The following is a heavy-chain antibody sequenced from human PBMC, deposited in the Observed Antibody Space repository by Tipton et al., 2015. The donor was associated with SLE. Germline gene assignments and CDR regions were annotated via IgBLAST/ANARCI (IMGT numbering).Heavy chain of an antibody. CDR2: ISAYNGNT. D-gene: IGHD2-15*01. V-gene: IGHV1-18*01. J-gene: IGHJ4*02. Sequence: QLVQSGAEVKKPGASVKVSCKASGYTFTSYGISWVRQAPGQGLEWMGWISAYNGNTNYAQKLQGRVTMTTDTPTNTAYMELRRRRSDATEVYYNPKGQVIEVVALTRYYDYWGQGTLVTFSS. CDR1: GYTFTSYG. CDR3: PKGQVIEVVALTRYYDY.